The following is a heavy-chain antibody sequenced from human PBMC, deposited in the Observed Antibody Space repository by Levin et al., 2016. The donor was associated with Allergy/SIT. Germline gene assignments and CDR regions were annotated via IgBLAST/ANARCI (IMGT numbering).Heavy chain of an antibody. D-gene: IGHD3-22*01. Sequence: GSLRLSCAVYGGSFSGYYWSWIRQPPGKGLEWIGEINHSGSTNYNPSLKSRVTISIDTSKNQFSLKLSSVTAADTAVYYCARAPSYYYYDRQLDYWGQGTLVTVSS. CDR1: GGSFSGYY. V-gene: IGHV4-34*01. CDR2: INHSGST. J-gene: IGHJ4*02. CDR3: ARAPSYYYYDRQLDY.